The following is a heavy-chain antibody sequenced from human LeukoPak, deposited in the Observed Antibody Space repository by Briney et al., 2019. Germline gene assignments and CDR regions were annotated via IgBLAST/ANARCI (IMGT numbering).Heavy chain of an antibody. D-gene: IGHD3-22*01. CDR3: AKDATYYYYDRSGYSQADY. J-gene: IGHJ4*02. Sequence: GGSLRLSCAASGFTFSSYGMHWARQAPGKGLEWVAVISYDGSKKYYADSAKGRFTISRDNSKNTLYLQMDSLRAEDTAVYYCAKDATYYYYDRSGYSQADYWGQGTLVAVSS. CDR2: ISYDGSKK. V-gene: IGHV3-30*18. CDR1: GFTFSSYG.